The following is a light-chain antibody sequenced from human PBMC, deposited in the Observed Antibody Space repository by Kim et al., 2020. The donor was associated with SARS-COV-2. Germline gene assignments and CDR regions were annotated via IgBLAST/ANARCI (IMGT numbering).Light chain of an antibody. CDR2: HDN. CDR3: QVWDNSLGV. V-gene: IGLV3-1*01. J-gene: IGLJ2*01. CDR1: NWQFKY. Sequence: SYELTQPPSVSVSPGETATISCTGDNWQFKYVCWYQRTAGHSPVLVLYHDNRRPSGIPERFSGSNSRNTATLTISGTQAMDEADYYCQVWDNSLGVFGAGTQLTVL.